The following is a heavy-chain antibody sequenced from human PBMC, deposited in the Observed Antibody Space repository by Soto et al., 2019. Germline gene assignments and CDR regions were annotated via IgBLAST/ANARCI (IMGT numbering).Heavy chain of an antibody. Sequence: QVQLQESGPGLVKPSGTLSLTCTVSSGSISSNNWWSWVRQPPGKGLEYIGEIYHSGSTNYNPSLKSRSXXSXDXXQNQFSLKMSSVTAADTAVYYCARGMIGGTRRFDPWGQGTLVTVSS. V-gene: IGHV4-4*02. CDR3: ARGMIGGTRRFDP. J-gene: IGHJ5*02. CDR1: SGSISSNNW. D-gene: IGHD1-1*01. CDR2: IYHSGST.